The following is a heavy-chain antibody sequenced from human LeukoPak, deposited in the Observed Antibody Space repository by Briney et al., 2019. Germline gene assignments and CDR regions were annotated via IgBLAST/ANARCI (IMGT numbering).Heavy chain of an antibody. D-gene: IGHD3-10*01. V-gene: IGHV3-30*03. CDR3: ARGSKWFGELIRRGEYYFDY. CDR2: ISYDGSKK. CDR1: GFPFSTFW. J-gene: IGHJ4*02. Sequence: GGSLRLSCAVSGFPFSTFWMSWVRQAPGKGLEWVAVISYDGSKKYYADSVKGRLTISRDNSKNTLYLQMNSLRAEDTAVYYCARGSKWFGELIRRGEYYFDYWGQGTLVTVSS.